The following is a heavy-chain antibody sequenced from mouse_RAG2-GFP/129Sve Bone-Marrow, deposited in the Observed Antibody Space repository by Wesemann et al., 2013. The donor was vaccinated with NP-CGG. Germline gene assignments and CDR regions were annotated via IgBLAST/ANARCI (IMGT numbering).Heavy chain of an antibody. V-gene: IGHV3-8*02. D-gene: IGHD4-1*01. CDR3: ARSGNWVFDY. CDR2: ISYSGST. Sequence: EYMGYISYSGSTYYNPSLKSRISITRDTSKNQYYLQLNSVTTEDTATYYCARSGNWVFDYWGQGTTLTVSS. J-gene: IGHJ2*01.